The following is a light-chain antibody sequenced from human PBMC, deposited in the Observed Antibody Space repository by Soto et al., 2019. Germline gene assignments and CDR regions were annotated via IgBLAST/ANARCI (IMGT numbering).Light chain of an antibody. CDR1: TSDVGGYNY. J-gene: IGLJ1*01. CDR3: SSYAGSNNPYV. V-gene: IGLV2-8*01. CDR2: EVS. Sequence: QSVLTPPPSASGSPGQSVTISCTETTSDVGGYNYVSWYQQHPGKAPKLMIYEVSKRPSGVPDRFSGSKSGNTASLTVSGLQAEDEADYYCSSYAGSNNPYVFGTGTNVTVL.